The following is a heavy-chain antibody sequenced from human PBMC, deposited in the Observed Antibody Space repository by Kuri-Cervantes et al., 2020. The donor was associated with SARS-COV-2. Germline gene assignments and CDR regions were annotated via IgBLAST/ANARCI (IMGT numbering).Heavy chain of an antibody. D-gene: IGHD1-1*01. CDR1: GFTFSSYW. CDR2: IYSGGST. CDR3: ARVAKSGWNANNWFDP. V-gene: IGHV3-66*01. Sequence: GESLKISCAASGFTFSSYWMHWVRQAPGKGLEWVSVIYSGGSTYYADSVKGRFTISRDNSKNTLYLQMNSLRAEDTAVYYCARVAKSGWNANNWFDPWGQGTLVTVSS. J-gene: IGHJ5*02.